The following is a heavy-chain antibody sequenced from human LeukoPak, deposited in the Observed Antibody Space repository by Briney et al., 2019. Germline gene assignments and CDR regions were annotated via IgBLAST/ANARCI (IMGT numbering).Heavy chain of an antibody. CDR2: IYHSGST. CDR1: GGSISSSSYY. Sequence: SETLSLTCTVSGGSISSSSYYWGWIRQPPGKGLEWIGSIYHSGSTYYNPSLKSRVTISVDTSKNQFSLKLSSVTAADTAVYYCARDIGGYGSGSLGDWFDPWGQGTLVTVSS. D-gene: IGHD3-10*01. CDR3: ARDIGGYGSGSLGDWFDP. V-gene: IGHV4-39*07. J-gene: IGHJ5*02.